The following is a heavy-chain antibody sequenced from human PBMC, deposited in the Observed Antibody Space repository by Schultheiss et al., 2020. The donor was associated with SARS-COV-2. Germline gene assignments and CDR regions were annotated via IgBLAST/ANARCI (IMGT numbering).Heavy chain of an antibody. J-gene: IGHJ4*02. CDR3: ARFSYFDWSTDY. D-gene: IGHD3-9*01. CDR1: GGSISSSSYY. CDR2: IYYSGST. V-gene: IGHV4-39*07. Sequence: SQTLSLTCSVSGGSISSSSYYWGWIRQPPGKGLEWIGSIYYSGSTNYNPSLKSRVTISVDTSKNQFSLKLSSVTAADTAVYYCARFSYFDWSTDYWGQGTLVTVSS.